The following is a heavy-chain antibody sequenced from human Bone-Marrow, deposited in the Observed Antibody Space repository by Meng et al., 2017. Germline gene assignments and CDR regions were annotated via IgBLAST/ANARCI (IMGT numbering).Heavy chain of an antibody. CDR3: ARASFHYYGSGSSTDY. Sequence: ASVKVSCKASGYTFTSYGISWVRQAPGQGLEWMGWISAYNGNTNYAQKLQGRVTMTTDTSTSTAYMELRSLRSDDKAVYYCARASFHYYGSGSSTDYWGQGTLVTVSS. V-gene: IGHV1-18*01. CDR2: ISAYNGNT. J-gene: IGHJ4*02. D-gene: IGHD3-10*01. CDR1: GYTFTSYG.